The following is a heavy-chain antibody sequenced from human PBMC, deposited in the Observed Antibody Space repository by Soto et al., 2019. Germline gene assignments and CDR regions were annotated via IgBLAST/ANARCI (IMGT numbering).Heavy chain of an antibody. CDR2: INSDGIST. D-gene: IGHD2-2*02. CDR1: GFTFSSYW. Sequence: VQLVESGGGVVQPGRSLRLSCAASGFTFSSYWMHWVRQAPGKGLVWVSRINSDGISTSYADSVKGRFTISRDNAKNTLYLQMNSLRAEDTAVYYCARELPTAIRGGYYYSYGMDVWGQGTTVTVSS. J-gene: IGHJ6*02. V-gene: IGHV3-74*01. CDR3: ARELPTAIRGGYYYSYGMDV.